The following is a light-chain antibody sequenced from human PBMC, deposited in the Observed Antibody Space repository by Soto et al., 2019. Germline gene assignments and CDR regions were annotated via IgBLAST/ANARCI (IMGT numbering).Light chain of an antibody. V-gene: IGKV1-39*01. CDR1: QSISRY. Sequence: DIQMTHSPSSLSASVGSRFTITCRASQSISRYLNWYQQKPGKAPNLLIYVASSLQSEVPSRLSGSGSGTDFTLTITSMQTEDFATYYCQQSYGTPITFGHGTRLEIK. J-gene: IGKJ5*01. CDR3: QQSYGTPIT. CDR2: VAS.